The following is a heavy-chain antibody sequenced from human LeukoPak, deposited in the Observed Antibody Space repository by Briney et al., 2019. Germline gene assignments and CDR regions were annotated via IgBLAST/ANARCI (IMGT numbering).Heavy chain of an antibody. D-gene: IGHD3-22*01. J-gene: IGHJ4*02. V-gene: IGHV3-30*18. CDR3: AKLPSNGNYYDSSGYYRQASY. CDR2: ISYDGSNK. CDR1: GFTFSSYG. Sequence: GGSLRLSCAASGFTFSSYGMHWVRQAPGKGLEWVAVISYDGSNKYYADSVKGRFTISRDNSKNTLYLQMNSLRAEDTAVYYCAKLPSNGNYYDSSGYYRQASYWGQGTLVTVSS.